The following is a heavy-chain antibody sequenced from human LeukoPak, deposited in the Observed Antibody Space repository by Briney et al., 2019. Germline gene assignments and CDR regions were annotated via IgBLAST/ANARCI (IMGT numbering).Heavy chain of an antibody. V-gene: IGHV3-30-3*01. D-gene: IGHD2-15*01. CDR2: ISYDGSNK. Sequence: GRSLRLSCAASGFTFSSYAMHWVRQAPGEGLEWVAVISYDGSNKYYADSVKGRFTISRDNSKNTLYLQMNSLRAEDTAVYYCARDLSGDYCSGGSCYYGSDYWGQGTLVTVSS. CDR1: GFTFSSYA. J-gene: IGHJ4*02. CDR3: ARDLSGDYCSGGSCYYGSDY.